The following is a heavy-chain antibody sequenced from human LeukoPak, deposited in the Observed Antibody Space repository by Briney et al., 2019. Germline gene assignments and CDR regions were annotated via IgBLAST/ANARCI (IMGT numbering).Heavy chain of an antibody. CDR3: AKGGGYEAQYYYYYLDV. Sequence: PGGSLRLSCAASGFTFSNYWMHWVRQAPGKGLVWVSRINSDGINTSYADSVKGRFTISRDNSKNTLYLQMKSLRAEDTAVYYCAKGGGYEAQYYYYYLDVWGKGTTVTISS. D-gene: IGHD5-12*01. J-gene: IGHJ6*03. CDR2: INSDGINT. V-gene: IGHV3-74*01. CDR1: GFTFSNYW.